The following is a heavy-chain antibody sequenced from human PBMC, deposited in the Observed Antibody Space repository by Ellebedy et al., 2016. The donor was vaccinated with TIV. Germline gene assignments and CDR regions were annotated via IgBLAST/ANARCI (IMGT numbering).Heavy chain of an antibody. Sequence: PGGSLRLSCAASGFNFRSYWMTWVRQAPGKGQEWVAKIRQEGDEIYYVESVKGRFTISRDNAKNSLFLQMNSLRVEDTAGYYCARRASYGDYAVQVNPWFDPWGQGTLFTVSS. J-gene: IGHJ5*02. CDR3: ARRASYGDYAVQVNPWFDP. V-gene: IGHV3-7*01. CDR1: GFNFRSYW. CDR2: IRQEGDEI. D-gene: IGHD4-17*01.